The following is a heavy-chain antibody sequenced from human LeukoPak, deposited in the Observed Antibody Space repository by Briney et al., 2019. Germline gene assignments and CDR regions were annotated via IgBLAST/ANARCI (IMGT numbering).Heavy chain of an antibody. Sequence: GGSLRLSCAASGFTFSSYSMNWVRQAPGKGLEWVSYISSSSSTIYYADSVKGRFTISRDNAKNSLYLQKNSLRAEDTAVYYCARLVVTAHDAFDIWGQGTMVTVSS. V-gene: IGHV3-48*04. D-gene: IGHD2-21*02. CDR1: GFTFSSYS. CDR2: ISSSSSTI. CDR3: ARLVVTAHDAFDI. J-gene: IGHJ3*02.